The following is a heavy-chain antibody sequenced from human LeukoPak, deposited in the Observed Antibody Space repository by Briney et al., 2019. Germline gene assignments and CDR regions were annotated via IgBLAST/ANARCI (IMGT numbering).Heavy chain of an antibody. V-gene: IGHV3-23*01. D-gene: IGHD3-10*01. CDR2: LSGGGGST. CDR1: GFTFSSYG. J-gene: IGHJ3*02. CDR3: ATPRDTNGFDI. Sequence: PGGSLRLSCAASGFTFSSYGMSWVRQAPGKGLEWVSALSGGGGSTYYADSVKGRFTISRDNSKNTVYLQMNSLRADDTAVYYCATPRDTNGFDIWGQGTMVTVSS.